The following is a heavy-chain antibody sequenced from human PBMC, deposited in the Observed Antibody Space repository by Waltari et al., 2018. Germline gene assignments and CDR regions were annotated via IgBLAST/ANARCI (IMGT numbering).Heavy chain of an antibody. CDR2: INHSGST. CDR1: GGSFSGYY. CDR3: ASTRYDFWSGYSTRRPFDY. J-gene: IGHJ4*02. V-gene: IGHV4-34*01. Sequence: QVQLQQWGAGLLKPSETLSLTCAVYGGSFSGYYWSWIRQPPGNGLEWIGEINHSGSTNYNPSLKSRVTISVDTSKNQFSLKLSSVTAADTAVYYCASTRYDFWSGYSTRRPFDYWGQGTLVTVSS. D-gene: IGHD3-3*01.